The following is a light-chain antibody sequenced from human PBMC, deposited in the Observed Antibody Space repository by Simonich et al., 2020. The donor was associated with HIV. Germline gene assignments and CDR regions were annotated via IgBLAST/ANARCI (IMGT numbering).Light chain of an antibody. V-gene: IGLV2-23*01. CDR1: SRDIGSYNL. Sequence: QSALTQPAYVSGSPGQSITISCTGSSRDIGSYNLVSWYQQHPGKAPKLMIYEGSKRPSGVSNRFSGSTSGNTASLTISGLQAEDEADYYCCSYAVTSRVFGGGTKLTVL. CDR2: EGS. J-gene: IGLJ3*02. CDR3: CSYAVTSRV.